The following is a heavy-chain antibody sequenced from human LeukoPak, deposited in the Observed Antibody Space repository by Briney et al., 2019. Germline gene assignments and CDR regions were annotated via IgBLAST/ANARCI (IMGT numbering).Heavy chain of an antibody. CDR1: GYTFTNYD. CDR2: MHPNSRKT. J-gene: IGHJ5*02. Sequence: AASVTVSCKTSGYTFTNYDINWVRLATGQGLEWMGGMHPNSRKTVYAQKFQGRVTMTRDTSTSTAYMELSSLRFEDTAVYYCAKGWRSSGWYEEGSWGQGTLVTVSP. CDR3: AKGWRSSGWYEEGS. V-gene: IGHV1-8*01. D-gene: IGHD6-13*01.